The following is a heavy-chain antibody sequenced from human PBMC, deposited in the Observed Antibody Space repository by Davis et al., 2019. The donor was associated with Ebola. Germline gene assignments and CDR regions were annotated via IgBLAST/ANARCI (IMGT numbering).Heavy chain of an antibody. Sequence: GESLKISCTASGCTCGDYAMSWFRQAPGKGLEWVAGISYDGSNKYYADSVKGRFTISRDNSKNTLYLQMNSLRAEDTAVYYCAGGNYDSSGSDDAFDIWGQGTMVTVSS. V-gene: IGHV3-30*04. CDR1: GCTCGDYA. CDR2: ISYDGSNK. CDR3: AGGNYDSSGSDDAFDI. J-gene: IGHJ3*02. D-gene: IGHD3-22*01.